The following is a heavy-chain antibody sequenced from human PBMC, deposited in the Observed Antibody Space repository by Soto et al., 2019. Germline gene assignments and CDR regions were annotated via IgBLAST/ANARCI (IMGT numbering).Heavy chain of an antibody. CDR2: LYSGGRR. J-gene: IGHJ4*02. CDR1: GFPVSSNY. V-gene: IGHV3-53*01. CDR3: ARGTGIAVKASDYLQMDY. Sequence: GGSLRRSCVASGFPVSSNYMSWVRQAPGKGPEWVSILYSGGRRYYADSVKGRFTISRANTKNTQYLQMNSLRAEETAVFYFARGTGIAVKASDYLQMDYWGQGALVTVSS. D-gene: IGHD4-17*01.